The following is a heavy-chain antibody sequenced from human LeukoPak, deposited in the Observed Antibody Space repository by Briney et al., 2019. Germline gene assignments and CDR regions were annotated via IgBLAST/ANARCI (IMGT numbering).Heavy chain of an antibody. CDR3: ARDPPTMVRGVITGWFDP. D-gene: IGHD3-10*01. CDR2: INPNSGGT. Sequence: ASVKVSCKASGYTFTGYYMHWVRQAPGQGREWMGWINPNSGGTNYAQKFQGRVTMTRDTSISTAYMELSRLRSDDTAVYYCARDPPTMVRGVITGWFDPWGQGTLVTVSS. CDR1: GYTFTGYY. V-gene: IGHV1-2*02. J-gene: IGHJ5*02.